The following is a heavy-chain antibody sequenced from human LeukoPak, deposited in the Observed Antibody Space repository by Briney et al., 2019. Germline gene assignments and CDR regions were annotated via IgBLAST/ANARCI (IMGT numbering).Heavy chain of an antibody. CDR2: INHSGST. V-gene: IGHV4-34*01. J-gene: IGHJ4*02. CDR1: GGSFSGYY. D-gene: IGHD1-26*01. CDR3: ARVVGSYRHFDY. Sequence: PSETLSLTCAVYGGSFSGYYWSWIRQPPGKGLEWIGEINHSGSTNYNPSLKSRVTISVDTSKNQFSLKLSSVTAADTAVYYCARVVGSYRHFDYWGQGTLVTVSS.